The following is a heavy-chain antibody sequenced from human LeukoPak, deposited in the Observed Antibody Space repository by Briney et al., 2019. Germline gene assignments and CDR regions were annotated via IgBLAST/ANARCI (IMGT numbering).Heavy chain of an antibody. CDR2: ISSSSSTI. Sequence: PGGSLRLSCAASGFTFSSYRMNWVRQAPGKGLEWVSYISSSSSTIYYADSVKGRFTISRDNAKNSLYLQMNSLRAEDTAVYYFARVFGYTERNDHGDYWGEGALVTVSS. J-gene: IGHJ4*02. D-gene: IGHD3-10*02. CDR3: ARVFGYTERNDHGDY. CDR1: GFTFSSYR. V-gene: IGHV3-48*01.